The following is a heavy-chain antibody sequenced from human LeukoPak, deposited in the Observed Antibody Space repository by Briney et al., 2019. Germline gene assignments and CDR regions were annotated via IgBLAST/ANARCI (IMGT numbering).Heavy chain of an antibody. CDR2: INWNGGST. Sequence: PGGSLRLSCAASGFTFDDYGMSWVRQAPGKGLEWVSGINWNGGSTGYADSVKDRFTISRDNAKNSLYLQMNSLRAEDTALYYCARAKRDGYFHYYYMDVWGKGTTVTVSS. CDR1: GFTFDDYG. V-gene: IGHV3-20*04. CDR3: ARAKRDGYFHYYYMDV. J-gene: IGHJ6*03. D-gene: IGHD5-24*01.